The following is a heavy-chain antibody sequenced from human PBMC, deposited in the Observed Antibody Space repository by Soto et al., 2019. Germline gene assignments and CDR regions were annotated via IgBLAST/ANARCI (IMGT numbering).Heavy chain of an antibody. V-gene: IGHV4-4*02. D-gene: IGHD3-10*01. J-gene: IGHJ4*02. CDR2: IYHSGST. CDR1: GGSISSSNW. Sequence: PSETLSLTCAVSGGSISSSNWWSWVRQPPGKGLEWIGEIYHSGSTNYNPSLKSRVTISVDKSKNQFSLKLSSVTAPDTAVYYCARVKASGVNFDYWGQGTLVTVSS. CDR3: ARVKASGVNFDY.